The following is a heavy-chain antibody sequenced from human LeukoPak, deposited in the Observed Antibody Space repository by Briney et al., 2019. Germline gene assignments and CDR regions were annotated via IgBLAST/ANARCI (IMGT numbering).Heavy chain of an antibody. Sequence: GGSLRLSCAASGFTFSSYAMHWVRQAPGKGLEWVAVISYDGSNKYYADSVKGRFAISRDNSKNTLYLQMNSLRAEDTAVYYCAGFTMVRGVFAFDIWGQGTMVTVSS. CDR2: ISYDGSNK. CDR3: AGFTMVRGVFAFDI. J-gene: IGHJ3*02. D-gene: IGHD3-10*01. CDR1: GFTFSSYA. V-gene: IGHV3-30*09.